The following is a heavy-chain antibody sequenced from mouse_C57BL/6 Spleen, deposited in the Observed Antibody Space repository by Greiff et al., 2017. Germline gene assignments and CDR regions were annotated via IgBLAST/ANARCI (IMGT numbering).Heavy chain of an antibody. CDR2: IDPENGDT. CDR3: TYYYGSSWFAY. CDR1: GFNIKDDY. J-gene: IGHJ3*01. V-gene: IGHV14-4*01. D-gene: IGHD1-1*01. Sequence: LQQSGAELVRPGASVKLSCTASGFNIKDDYMHWVKQRPEQGLEWIGWIDPENGDTEYASKFQGKATITADTSSNTAYLQLSSLTSEDTAVYYCTYYYGSSWFAYWGQGTLVTVSA.